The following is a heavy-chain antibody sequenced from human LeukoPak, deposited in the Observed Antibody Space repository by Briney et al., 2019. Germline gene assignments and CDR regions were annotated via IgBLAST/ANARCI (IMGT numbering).Heavy chain of an antibody. V-gene: IGHV5-51*06. CDR2: INAGESDT. J-gene: IGHJ4*02. D-gene: IGHD3-10*01. CDR3: CRGGRSGIYLIDY. Sequence: GESLKIFCNGSGYSSTNYWIGWVRQMPGQGLGWMGIINAGESDTKYCPSFQGQVTILAENSITNAYLHWSHLKASDPARFYCCRGGRSGIYLIDYCGQGTLVTVSS. CDR1: GYSSTNYW.